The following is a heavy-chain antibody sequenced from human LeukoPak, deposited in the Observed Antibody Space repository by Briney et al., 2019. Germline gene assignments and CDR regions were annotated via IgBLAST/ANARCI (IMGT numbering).Heavy chain of an antibody. J-gene: IGHJ3*02. CDR1: GFTFSSYA. V-gene: IGHV3-64D*09. Sequence: PGGSLRLSCSASGFTFSSYAMHWVRQAPGKGLEYVSTISSSGGSTYYIDSVKGRCTISRDSSKNTLYLQMSSLRAEDTAVYYCAFLGGGWLDAFDIWGQGTMVTVSS. CDR2: ISSSGGST. D-gene: IGHD5-24*01. CDR3: AFLGGGWLDAFDI.